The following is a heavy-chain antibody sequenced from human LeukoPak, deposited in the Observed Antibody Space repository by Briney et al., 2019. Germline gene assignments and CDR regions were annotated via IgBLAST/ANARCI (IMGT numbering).Heavy chain of an antibody. CDR2: IKQDGSEK. Sequence: GGSLRLSCAASGFTFSSYWMSWVRQAPGKGLEWVANIKQDGSEKYYVDSVKGRFTISRDNAKNSLYLQMNSLRAEDTAVYYCARDGRIAAAGTVPDYWGQGTLVTVSS. CDR3: ARDGRIAAAGTVPDY. D-gene: IGHD6-13*01. V-gene: IGHV3-7*01. J-gene: IGHJ4*02. CDR1: GFTFSSYW.